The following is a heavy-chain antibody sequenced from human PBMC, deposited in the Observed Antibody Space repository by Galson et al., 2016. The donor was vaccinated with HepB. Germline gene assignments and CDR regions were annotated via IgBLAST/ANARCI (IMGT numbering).Heavy chain of an antibody. D-gene: IGHD6-13*01. V-gene: IGHV3-21*06. J-gene: IGHJ4*02. CDR3: ASSFPPLGTAAGADY. CDR2: ISESNTYI. CDR1: GFTFSLYN. Sequence: SLRLSCAASGFTFSLYNMNWVRQAPGKGLEWVSSISESNTYIYYADSVKGRFAISRDNGNNSLYLQMNSLRAEDTGVYFWASSFPPLGTAAGADYWGQGTLVTVSS.